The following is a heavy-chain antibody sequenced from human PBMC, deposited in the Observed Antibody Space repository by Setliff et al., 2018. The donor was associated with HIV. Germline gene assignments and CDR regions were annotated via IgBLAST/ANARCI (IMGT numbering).Heavy chain of an antibody. D-gene: IGHD3-10*01. CDR1: GYTFTAYF. J-gene: IGHJ5*02. CDR3: ARGGYYTSGTWFDP. Sequence: VKVSCKTAGYTFTAYFLQWVRQAPGQGLEWIGWISPNTGDTGIALKFQGRVTMTRDTSTSTTYLELDRLTYDDTAIYYCARGGYYTSGTWFDPWGQGTLVTVSS. CDR2: ISPNTGDT. V-gene: IGHV1-2*02.